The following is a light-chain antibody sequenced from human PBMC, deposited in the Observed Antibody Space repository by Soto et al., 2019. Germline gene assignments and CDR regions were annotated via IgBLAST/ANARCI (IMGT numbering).Light chain of an antibody. CDR1: QSLSSSY. CDR3: QQYNNWPWT. J-gene: IGKJ1*01. CDR2: DAS. Sequence: EIVLTQSPATLSLSPGERATLSCGASQSLSSSYLAWYQQKPGLAPRLLIYDASSRATGIPDRFSGSGSGTDFTLTISRLEPEDFAVYYCQQYNNWPWTFGQGTKVDIK. V-gene: IGKV3D-20*01.